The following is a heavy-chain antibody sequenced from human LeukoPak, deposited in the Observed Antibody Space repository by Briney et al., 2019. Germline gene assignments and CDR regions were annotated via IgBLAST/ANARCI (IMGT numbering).Heavy chain of an antibody. CDR3: ARDSEGDSEQQLENY. CDR1: GFTFSSYS. J-gene: IGHJ4*02. D-gene: IGHD6-13*01. Sequence: GGSLRLSCAASGFTFSSYSMNWVRQAPGKGLEWVSSISSSSSYIYYADSVKGRFTISRDNAKNSLYLQMNSLRAEDTAVYYCARDSEGDSEQQLENYWGQGTLVTVSS. CDR2: ISSSSSYI. V-gene: IGHV3-21*01.